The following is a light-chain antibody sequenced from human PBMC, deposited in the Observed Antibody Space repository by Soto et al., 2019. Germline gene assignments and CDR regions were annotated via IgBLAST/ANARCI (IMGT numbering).Light chain of an antibody. CDR3: QHGT. V-gene: IGKV3-11*01. Sequence: EIVLTQSPATLSLSPGDRATLSCRASQSVSSYLAWYQQKPGQAPRLLIYDASNRATGIPARFSGSGSGTDFTLTISSLEPEDFAVYYCQHGTFGQGTKVDIK. CDR2: DAS. CDR1: QSVSSY. J-gene: IGKJ1*01.